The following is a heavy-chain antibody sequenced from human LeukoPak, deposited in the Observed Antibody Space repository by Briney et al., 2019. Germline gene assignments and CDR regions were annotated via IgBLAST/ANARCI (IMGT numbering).Heavy chain of an antibody. J-gene: IGHJ4*02. D-gene: IGHD3-10*01. CDR1: GGSISNDIYS. CDR3: ARSPKSGSGSHKLY. Sequence: PSQTLSLTCTVSGGSISNDIYSWSWIRQPPGKGLEWIGYIFYTGSTYYNPSLKSRVTVSVDTSKNQFSLKLSSVTAADTAVYYCARSPKSGSGSHKLYWGQGTLVTVSS. V-gene: IGHV4-30-2*03. CDR2: IFYTGST.